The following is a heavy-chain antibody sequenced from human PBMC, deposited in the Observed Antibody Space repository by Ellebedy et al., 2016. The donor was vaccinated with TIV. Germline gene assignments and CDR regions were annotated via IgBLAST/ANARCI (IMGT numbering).Heavy chain of an antibody. CDR2: ISAYDGDT. Sequence: ASVKVSCKASGSFSTFSFSWVRQAPGQGLEWMGWISAYDGDTNYAQKFQGRVTMTTDTFASTAYMELRSLRSDDTAVYYCARGPYGGISVWYFDVWGRGTLVTVSS. CDR1: GSFSTFS. CDR3: ARGPYGGISVWYFDV. J-gene: IGHJ2*01. D-gene: IGHD4-23*01. V-gene: IGHV1-18*01.